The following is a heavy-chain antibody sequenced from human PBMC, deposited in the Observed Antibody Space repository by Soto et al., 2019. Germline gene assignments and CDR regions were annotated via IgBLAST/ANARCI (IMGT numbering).Heavy chain of an antibody. CDR3: GKGLSIAAIDY. V-gene: IGHV3-9*01. CDR2: ITWNSDNI. Sequence: EVQLVESGGGLVQPGRSLRLSCTASGFTFDDYAMHWVRQARGKGLEWVSGITWNSDNIGYADSVRGRFTISRDNARNSLYLQMNSLRAEDTALYFCGKGLSIAAIDYWGQGTLVTVSS. D-gene: IGHD6-13*01. CDR1: GFTFDDYA. J-gene: IGHJ4*02.